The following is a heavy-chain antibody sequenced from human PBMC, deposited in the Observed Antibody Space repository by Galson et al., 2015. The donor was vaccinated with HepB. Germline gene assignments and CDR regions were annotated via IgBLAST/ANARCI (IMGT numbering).Heavy chain of an antibody. Sequence: ETLSLTCTVSGGSISSSSYYWGWIRQPPGKGLEWIGSIYYSGSTYYNPSLKSRVTISVDTSKNQFSLKLSSVTAADTAVYYCARHYYGSGYGFDPWGQGTLVAVSS. V-gene: IGHV4-39*01. J-gene: IGHJ5*02. CDR2: IYYSGST. CDR1: GGSISSSSYY. CDR3: ARHYYGSGYGFDP. D-gene: IGHD3-10*01.